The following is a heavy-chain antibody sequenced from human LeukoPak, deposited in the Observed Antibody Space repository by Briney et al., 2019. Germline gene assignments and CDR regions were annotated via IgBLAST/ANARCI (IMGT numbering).Heavy chain of an antibody. Sequence: SETLSLTCTVSGYSISSGYYWGWIRQPPGKGLEWIGSIYHSGSTYYNPSLKSRVTISVDTSKNQFSLKLSSVTAADTAVYYCARSYYDFWSGYQGSFDYWGQGTLVTVSS. V-gene: IGHV4-38-2*02. CDR1: GYSISSGYY. D-gene: IGHD3-3*01. J-gene: IGHJ4*02. CDR3: ARSYYDFWSGYQGSFDY. CDR2: IYHSGST.